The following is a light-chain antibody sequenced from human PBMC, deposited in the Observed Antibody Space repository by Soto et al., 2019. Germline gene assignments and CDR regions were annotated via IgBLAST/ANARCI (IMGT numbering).Light chain of an antibody. V-gene: IGKV3-20*01. CDR1: QSISSSY. CDR3: QQYGTSPLYT. CDR2: EAS. Sequence: EIVLTQSPGTLSLSPGERATLSCRASQSISSSYLAWYQQKPGQAPRLLIYEASSRATGIPDRFSGSGSGTDFTLTINRLEPEAFAVYYCQQYGTSPLYTFGQGTKLEI. J-gene: IGKJ2*01.